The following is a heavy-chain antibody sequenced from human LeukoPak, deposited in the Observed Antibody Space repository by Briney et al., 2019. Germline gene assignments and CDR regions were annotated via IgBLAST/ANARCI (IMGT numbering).Heavy chain of an antibody. J-gene: IGHJ4*02. CDR3: ARDYEGGNYFDY. CDR2: ISAYNGNT. D-gene: IGHD1-26*01. Sequence: ASVKVSCKASGYTFTSYGIRWVRQAPGQGLEWMGWISAYNGNTNYAQKLQGRVTMTTDTSTSTAYMELRSLRSDDTAVYYCARDYEGGNYFDYWGQGTLVTVSS. V-gene: IGHV1-18*01. CDR1: GYTFTSYG.